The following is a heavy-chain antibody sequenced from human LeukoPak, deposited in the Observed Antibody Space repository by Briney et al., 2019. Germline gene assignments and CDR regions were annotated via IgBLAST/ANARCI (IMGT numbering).Heavy chain of an antibody. J-gene: IGHJ5*02. D-gene: IGHD3-10*01. V-gene: IGHV4-59*01. CDR1: GGSISSYY. CDR2: IYYSGST. CDR3: ARGFGFRTMVRGVRLNWFDP. Sequence: PSETLSLTCIVSGGSISSYYWSWIRQPPGKGLEWIGYIYYSGSTNYNPSLTSRVTISVDTSKNQFSLKLSSVTAADTAVYYCARGFGFRTMVRGVRLNWFDPWGQGTLVTVSS.